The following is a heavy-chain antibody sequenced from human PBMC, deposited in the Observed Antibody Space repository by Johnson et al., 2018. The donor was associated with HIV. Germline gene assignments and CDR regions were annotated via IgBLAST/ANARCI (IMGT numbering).Heavy chain of an antibody. Sequence: VQLVESGGGLVQPGRSLRLSCTASGFTFGDYAISWVRQAPGKGLEWVSVIYSGGSTYYADSVKGRFTISRDNSKNTLYLQMNSLRAEDTAVYYCAKDMRSLAYYYDSSGYNAFDIWGQGTMVTVSS. CDR3: AKDMRSLAYYYDSSGYNAFDI. J-gene: IGHJ3*02. CDR2: IYSGGST. CDR1: GFTFGDYA. V-gene: IGHV3-66*01. D-gene: IGHD3-22*01.